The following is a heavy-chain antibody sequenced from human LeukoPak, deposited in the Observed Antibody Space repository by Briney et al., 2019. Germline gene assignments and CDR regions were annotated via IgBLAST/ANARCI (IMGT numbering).Heavy chain of an antibody. J-gene: IGHJ3*02. CDR1: GYTFTSYY. Sequence: GASVKVSCKASGYTFTSYYMHWVRQAPGQGLEWMGIINPSGGSTSYAQKFQGRVTMTRDTSTSTVYMELSRLRSDDTAVYYCARSQPYYYDSSGYSLPVAFDIWGQGTMVTVSS. D-gene: IGHD3-22*01. CDR2: INPSGGST. CDR3: ARSQPYYYDSSGYSLPVAFDI. V-gene: IGHV1-46*01.